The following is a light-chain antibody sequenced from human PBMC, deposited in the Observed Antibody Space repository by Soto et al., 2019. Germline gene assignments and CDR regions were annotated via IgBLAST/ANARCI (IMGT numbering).Light chain of an antibody. J-gene: IGLJ1*01. CDR3: SSYTGSNSFF. CDR2: EVT. Sequence: QSALTQPPSASGSPGQSVTISCTGTSSDVGGYNSVSWYQQHPGKAPKLMIYEVTKRPSGVPDRFSGSKSGNTASLTVSGLQAEDEADYYCSSYTGSNSFFFGTGTKVTVL. CDR1: SSDVGGYNS. V-gene: IGLV2-8*01.